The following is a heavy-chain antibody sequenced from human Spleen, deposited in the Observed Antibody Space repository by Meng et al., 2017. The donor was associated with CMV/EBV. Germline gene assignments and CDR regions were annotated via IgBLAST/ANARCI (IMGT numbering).Heavy chain of an antibody. CDR3: ARGGGAYYYYGMDV. CDR1: GGSFSGYY. Sequence: SETLSLTCAVYGGSFSGYYWSWIRQPPGKGLEWIGEINHSGSTNYNPSLKSRVTISVDTSKNQFSLKLSSVTAADTVVYCCARGGGAYYYYGMDVWGQGTTVTVSS. V-gene: IGHV4-34*01. J-gene: IGHJ6*02. D-gene: IGHD3-10*01. CDR2: INHSGST.